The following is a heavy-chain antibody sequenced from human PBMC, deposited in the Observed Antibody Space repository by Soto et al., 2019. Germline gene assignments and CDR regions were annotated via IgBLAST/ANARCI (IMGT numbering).Heavy chain of an antibody. D-gene: IGHD4-17*01. CDR1: GGSISSGGYY. Sequence: SETLSLTCTVSGGSISSGGYYWSWIRQHPGKGLEWIGYIYYSGSTYYNPSLKSRVTISVDTSKNQFSLKLSSVTAADTAVYYCARDEYGDYFRGNAFDIWGQGTMVTVSS. CDR2: IYYSGST. J-gene: IGHJ3*02. CDR3: ARDEYGDYFRGNAFDI. V-gene: IGHV4-31*03.